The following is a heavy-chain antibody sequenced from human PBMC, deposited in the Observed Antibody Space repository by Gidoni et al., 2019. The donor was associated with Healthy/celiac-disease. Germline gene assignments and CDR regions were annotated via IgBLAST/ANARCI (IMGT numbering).Heavy chain of an antibody. D-gene: IGHD2-2*01. CDR3: ARPYCSSTSCSYYYYYGMDV. CDR1: GYTFTSYY. Sequence: QVQLVQSGAEVKKPGASVTVSCKASGYTFTSYYMHWVRQAPGQVLEWMGIINPSGGSTSYAQKFQGRVTMTRDTSTSTVYMELSSLRSEDTAVYYCARPYCSSTSCSYYYYYGMDVWGQGTTVTVSS. V-gene: IGHV1-46*01. CDR2: INPSGGST. J-gene: IGHJ6*02.